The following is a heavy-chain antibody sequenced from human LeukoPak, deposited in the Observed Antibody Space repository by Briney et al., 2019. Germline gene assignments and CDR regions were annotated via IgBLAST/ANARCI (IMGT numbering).Heavy chain of an antibody. CDR2: IKSKTDGGTT. D-gene: IGHD3-22*01. V-gene: IGHV3-15*01. CDR3: TTTYYYDSSGPSDP. J-gene: IGHJ5*02. CDR1: GFTFSNAW. Sequence: PGGSLRLSCAASGFTFSNAWMSWVRQAPGKGLEWVGRIKSKTDGGTTDYAAPVKGRFTISRDDSKNTLYLQMNSLKTEDTAVYYCTTTYYYDSSGPSDPWGQGTLVTVSS.